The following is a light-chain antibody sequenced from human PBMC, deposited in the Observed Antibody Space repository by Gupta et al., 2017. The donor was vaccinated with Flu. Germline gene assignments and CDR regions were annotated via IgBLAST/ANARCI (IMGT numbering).Light chain of an antibody. Sequence: QSALTHPASVSGSPGQSITIRCTGTSSDVGRSDYVSWYQQHPDKTPKLIIYDVTNRPSGVSSRFSGSKSGNTASLTISGLQAEDETDYYCSSYTSGSTFYVFGTGTKVTVL. V-gene: IGLV2-14*01. J-gene: IGLJ1*01. CDR1: SSDVGRSDY. CDR3: SSYTSGSTFYV. CDR2: DVT.